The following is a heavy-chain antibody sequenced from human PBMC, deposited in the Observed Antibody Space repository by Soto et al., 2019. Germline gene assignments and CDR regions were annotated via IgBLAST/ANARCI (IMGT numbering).Heavy chain of an antibody. CDR3: ARDWNGSGRGMDV. J-gene: IGHJ6*02. CDR2: IKEAGTEK. Sequence: EEQLVESGGGLVQPGGSLRLSCAASGFTFSTYHMSWVRQAPGKGLEWVAKIKEAGTEKHYEDSVKGRFTISRDNAKNSLYLQRNSLRAEDTAVYYCARDWNGSGRGMDVWGQGTTLTVSS. CDR1: GFTFSTYH. D-gene: IGHD3-10*01. V-gene: IGHV3-7*01.